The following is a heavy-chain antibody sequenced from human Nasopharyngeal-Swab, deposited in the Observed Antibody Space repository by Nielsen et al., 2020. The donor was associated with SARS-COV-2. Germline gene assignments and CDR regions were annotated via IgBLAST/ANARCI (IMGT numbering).Heavy chain of an antibody. J-gene: IGHJ4*02. V-gene: IGHV4-34*01. D-gene: IGHD5-12*01. CDR3: ASGHIVATSYYFDY. Sequence: LSLTCAVYGGSFSGYYWSWIRQPPGKGLEWIGEINHSGSTNYNPSLKSRVTISVDTSKNQFSLKLSSVTAADTAVYYCASGHIVATSYYFDYWGQGTLVTVSS. CDR1: GGSFSGYY. CDR2: INHSGST.